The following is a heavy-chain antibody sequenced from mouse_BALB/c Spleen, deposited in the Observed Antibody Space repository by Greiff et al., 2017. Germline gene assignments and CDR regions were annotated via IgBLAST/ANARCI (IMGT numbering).Heavy chain of an antibody. Sequence: VQLQQSGAELVKPGASVKLSCTASGFNIKDTYMHWVKQRPEQGLEWIGRIDPANGNTKYDPKFQGKATITADTSSNTAYLQLSSLTSEATAVYYCAREGYDVGYFEVWGAGGTVTVSS. CDR1: GFNIKDTY. D-gene: IGHD2-2*01. V-gene: IGHV14-3*02. CDR3: AREGYDVGYFEV. J-gene: IGHJ1*01. CDR2: IDPANGNT.